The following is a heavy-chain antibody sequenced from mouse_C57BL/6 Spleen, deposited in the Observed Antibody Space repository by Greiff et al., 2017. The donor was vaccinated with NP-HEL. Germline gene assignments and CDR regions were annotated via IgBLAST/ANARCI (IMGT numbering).Heavy chain of an antibody. CDR1: GFNIKDYY. CDR2: IDPEDGET. D-gene: IGHD1-1*01. V-gene: IGHV14-2*01. CDR3: AYYYGSPAWFAY. Sequence: EVQGVESGAELVKPGASVKLSCTASGFNIKDYYMHWVKQRTEQGLEWIGRIDPEDGETKYAPKFQGKATITADTSSNTAYLQLSSLTSEDTAVYYCAYYYGSPAWFAYWGQGTLVTVSA. J-gene: IGHJ3*01.